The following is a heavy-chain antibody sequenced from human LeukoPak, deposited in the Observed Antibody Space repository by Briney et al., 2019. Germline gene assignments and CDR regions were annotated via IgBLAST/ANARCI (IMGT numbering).Heavy chain of an antibody. CDR2: ISGSGSTI. CDR1: QFTFSSHE. V-gene: IGHV3-48*03. J-gene: IGHJ3*01. D-gene: IGHD2-21*02. Sequence: PGGSLRLSCEASQFTFSSHEINWVRQAPGKGLEWISSISGSGSTIKYADSVKGRFTISRDNAKNSLSLQMNSLRAEDTAVYYCARRRLSAIVVSDIEVWILGSFDVWGHGTMVTVSS. CDR3: ARRRLSAIVVSDIEVWILGSFDV.